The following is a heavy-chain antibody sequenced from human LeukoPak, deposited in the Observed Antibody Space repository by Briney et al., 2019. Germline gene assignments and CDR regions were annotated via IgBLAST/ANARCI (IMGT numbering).Heavy chain of an antibody. CDR2: ISGCGGST. V-gene: IGHV3-23*01. CDR3: AKWVVTAHNWFDP. Sequence: GGSLRLSCAASGFTYSSYAMSWVRQAPGKGLEGVSAISGCGGSTYYADSVQGRFTISRDNSKNTLYLQMNSLRAEDTAVYYCAKWVVTAHNWFDPWGQGTLVTVSS. J-gene: IGHJ5*02. CDR1: GFTYSSYA. D-gene: IGHD2-21*02.